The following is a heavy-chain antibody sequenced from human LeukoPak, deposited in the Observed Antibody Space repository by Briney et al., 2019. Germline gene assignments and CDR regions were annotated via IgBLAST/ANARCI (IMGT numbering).Heavy chain of an antibody. CDR2: IYYSGNT. J-gene: IGHJ2*01. CDR3: ARRKSRWYFDL. CDR1: GGSITSSSYY. Sequence: SETLSLTCTVSGGSITSSSYYWGWIRQPPGKGLEWVGSIYYSGNTYYNPSLKSRGTIYVDTHNNQFSLKLTSVTAADTAVYYCARRKSRWYFDLRGRGTLVTVSS. V-gene: IGHV4-39*01.